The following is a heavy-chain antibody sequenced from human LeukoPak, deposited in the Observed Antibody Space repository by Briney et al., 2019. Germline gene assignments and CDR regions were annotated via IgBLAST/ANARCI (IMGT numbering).Heavy chain of an antibody. CDR3: ARGGTFVSDY. Sequence: SETLSLTCTVSGGSISSYYWSWIRQPPGKGLEWIGYIYTSRSTNYNPSLKSRVTISVDTSKNQFSLKLSSVTAADTAVYYCARGGTFVSDYWGQGTLVTVSS. D-gene: IGHD1-1*01. J-gene: IGHJ4*02. V-gene: IGHV4-4*09. CDR2: IYTSRST. CDR1: GGSISSYY.